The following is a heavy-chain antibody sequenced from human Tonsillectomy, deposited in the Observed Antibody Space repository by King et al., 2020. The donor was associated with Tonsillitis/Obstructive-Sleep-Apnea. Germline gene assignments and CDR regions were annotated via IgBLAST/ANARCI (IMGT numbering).Heavy chain of an antibody. J-gene: IGHJ4*02. D-gene: IGHD5-24*01. CDR3: TTHLWATRLSGY. CDR2: FKSKTDGGAN. Sequence: VQLVESGGGLVKPGGSLRLSCAASGFTFSNAWMSWVRQAPGKGLEWVGRFKSKTDGGANDYAAPGKGRFTISRDDSKNTLYLQMNSLKTEDTAVYYCTTHLWATRLSGYWGQGTLVTVSS. V-gene: IGHV3-15*01. CDR1: GFTFSNAW.